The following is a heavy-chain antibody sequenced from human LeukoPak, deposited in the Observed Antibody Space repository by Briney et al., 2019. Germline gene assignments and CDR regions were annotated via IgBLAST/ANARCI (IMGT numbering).Heavy chain of an antibody. Sequence: SVKVSCKASEGTFSSYTNSWVRQAPGQGLEWMGRIIPILGIANYAQKFQGRVTITADKSTSTAYMELSSLRSEDTAVYYCARHDYDFWSGYHYYMDVWGKGTTVTVSS. V-gene: IGHV1-69*02. CDR3: ARHDYDFWSGYHYYMDV. CDR2: IIPILGIA. D-gene: IGHD3-3*01. J-gene: IGHJ6*03. CDR1: EGTFSSYT.